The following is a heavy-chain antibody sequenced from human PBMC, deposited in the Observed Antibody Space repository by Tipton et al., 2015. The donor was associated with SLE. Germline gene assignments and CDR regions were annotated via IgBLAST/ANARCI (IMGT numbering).Heavy chain of an antibody. CDR2: INHSGST. Sequence: TLSLTCTVCGYSISSAYYWSWIRQPPGKGLEWIGEINHSGSTNYNPSLKSRVTISVDTSKNQFSLKLSSVTAADTAVYYCARGLRITMVRGVPFDYWGQGTLVTVSS. V-gene: IGHV4-34*01. D-gene: IGHD3-10*01. CDR1: GYSISSAYY. J-gene: IGHJ4*02. CDR3: ARGLRITMVRGVPFDY.